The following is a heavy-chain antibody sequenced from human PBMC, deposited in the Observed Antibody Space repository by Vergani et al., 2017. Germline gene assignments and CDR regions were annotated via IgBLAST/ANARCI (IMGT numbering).Heavy chain of an antibody. V-gene: IGHV4-59*08. D-gene: IGHD6-19*01. Sequence: QVQLQESGPGLVKPSETLSLTCTVSGGSISSYYWSWIRQPPGKGLEWIRYIYYSGSTNYNPSLKSRVTISVETSKNQFSLKLSSVTAADTAVYYCARLGGPAVAGIRYYYYGMDVWGQGTTVTVSS. CDR3: ARLGGPAVAGIRYYYYGMDV. J-gene: IGHJ6*02. CDR2: IYYSGST. CDR1: GGSISSYY.